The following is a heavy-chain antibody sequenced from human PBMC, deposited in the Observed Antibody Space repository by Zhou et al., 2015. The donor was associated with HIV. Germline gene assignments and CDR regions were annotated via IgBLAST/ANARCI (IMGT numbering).Heavy chain of an antibody. J-gene: IGHJ6*02. CDR1: GGTFSSYA. D-gene: IGHD6-19*01. CDR3: ARDQFPIAVADGYYYYGMDV. Sequence: QVQLVQSGAEVKKPGSSVKVSCKASGGTFSSYAISWVRQAPGQGLEWMGGIIPIFGTANYAQKFQGRVTITADESTSTAYMELSSLRSEDTAVYYCARDQFPIAVADGYYYYGMDVWGQGTTVTVSS. V-gene: IGHV1-69*01. CDR2: IIPIFGTA.